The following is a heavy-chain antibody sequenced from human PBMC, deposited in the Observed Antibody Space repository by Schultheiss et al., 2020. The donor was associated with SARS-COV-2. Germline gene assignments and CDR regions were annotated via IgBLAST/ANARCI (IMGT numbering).Heavy chain of an antibody. D-gene: IGHD6-6*01. CDR2: IRSKAYGGTT. CDR3: TRGGVPKKYSSSLDWFDP. V-gene: IGHV3-49*03. CDR1: GFTFSSYA. J-gene: IGHJ5*02. Sequence: GGSLRLSCAASGFTFSSYAMSWFRQAPGKGLEWVGFIRSKAYGGTTEYAASVKGRFTISRDDSKSIAYLQMNSLKTEDTAVYYCTRGGVPKKYSSSLDWFDPWGQGTLVTVSS.